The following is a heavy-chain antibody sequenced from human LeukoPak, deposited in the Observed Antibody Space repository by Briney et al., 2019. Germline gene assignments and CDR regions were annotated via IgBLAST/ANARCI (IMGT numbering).Heavy chain of an antibody. CDR1: GYTFTSYG. CDR3: ARNVGYGSGGNWFDP. D-gene: IGHD3-10*01. Sequence: GASVKVSCKASGYTFTSYGISWVRQAPGQGLERMGWISAYNGNTNYAQKLQGRVTMTTDTSTSTAYMELRSLRSDDTAVYYCARNVGYGSGGNWFDPWGQGTLVTVSS. J-gene: IGHJ5*02. V-gene: IGHV1-18*01. CDR2: ISAYNGNT.